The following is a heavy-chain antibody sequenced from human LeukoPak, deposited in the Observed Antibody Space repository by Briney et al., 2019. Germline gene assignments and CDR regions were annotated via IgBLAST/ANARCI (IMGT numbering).Heavy chain of an antibody. D-gene: IGHD1-14*01. V-gene: IGHV4-61*08. J-gene: IGHJ3*02. Sequence: SETLSLTCTVSGGSISSGGYYWSWIRQPPGKGLEWIGRIYSTGSTNYNPSLESRVTMSVDTSKNQFSLKLSSVTAADTAVYYCARNRPAFDIWGQGTMVTVSS. CDR3: ARNRPAFDI. CDR1: GGSISSGGYY. CDR2: IYSTGST.